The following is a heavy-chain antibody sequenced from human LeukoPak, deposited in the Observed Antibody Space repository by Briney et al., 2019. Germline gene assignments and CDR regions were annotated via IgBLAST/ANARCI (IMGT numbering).Heavy chain of an antibody. Sequence: ASVKVSCKASGGTFSRSAISWVRPAPGQGLEWMGRIIPIFGTANYAQKFQGRVTITTDESTNTAYMELSSLRSEDTAVYYCAKNVLLWFGEGFYWGQGTLVTVSS. CDR3: AKNVLLWFGEGFY. D-gene: IGHD3-10*01. CDR1: GGTFSRSA. CDR2: IIPIFGTA. V-gene: IGHV1-69*05. J-gene: IGHJ4*02.